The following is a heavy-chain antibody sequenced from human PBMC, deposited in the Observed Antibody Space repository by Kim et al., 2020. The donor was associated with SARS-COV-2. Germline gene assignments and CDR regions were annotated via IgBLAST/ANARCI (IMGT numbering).Heavy chain of an antibody. J-gene: IGHJ5*02. CDR2: ISSNGGST. CDR1: GFTFSSYA. Sequence: GGSLRLSCSASGFTFSSYAMHWVRQAPGKGLEYVSAISSNGGSTYYADSVKGRFTISRDNSKNTLYLQMSSLRAEDTAVYYCVKDTRAWYSYGYGNWFDPWGQGTLVTVSS. CDR3: VKDTRAWYSYGYGNWFDP. D-gene: IGHD5-18*01. V-gene: IGHV3-64D*06.